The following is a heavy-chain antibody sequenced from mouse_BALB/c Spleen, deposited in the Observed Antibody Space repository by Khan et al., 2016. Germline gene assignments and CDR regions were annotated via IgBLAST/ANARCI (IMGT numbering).Heavy chain of an antibody. V-gene: IGHV3-2*02. CDR1: GYSITSDYA. Sequence: EVQLQESGPGLVKPSQSLSLTCTVTGYSITSDYAWNWIRQFPGNKLEWMGYIRYSGSTTYNPSLKSRISITRDTSKNQFFQQLYSVTTEDTATXYCTRSPTATRYFDVWGAGTTVTVSS. CDR2: IRYSGST. J-gene: IGHJ1*01. CDR3: TRSPTATRYFDV. D-gene: IGHD1-2*01.